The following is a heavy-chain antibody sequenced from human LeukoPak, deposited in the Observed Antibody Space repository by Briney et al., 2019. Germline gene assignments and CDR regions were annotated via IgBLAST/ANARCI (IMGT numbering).Heavy chain of an antibody. V-gene: IGHV7-4-1*02. D-gene: IGHD5-24*01. CDR1: GGTFSSYA. J-gene: IGHJ3*02. CDR3: AGVGWLQISDAFDI. Sequence: GSSVKVSCKASGGTFSSYAISWVRQAPGQGLEWMGWINTNTGNPTYAQGFTGRFVFSLDTSVSTAYLQISSLKAEDTAVYYCAGVGWLQISDAFDIWGQGTMVTVSS. CDR2: INTNTGNP.